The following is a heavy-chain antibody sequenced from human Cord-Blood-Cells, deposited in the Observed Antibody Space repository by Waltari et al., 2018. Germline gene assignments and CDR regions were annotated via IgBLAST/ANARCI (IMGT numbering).Heavy chain of an antibody. CDR1: GDPFGRYP. D-gene: IGHD3-9*01. Sequence: LVKSGPRWKKLGSPLKVSCKASGDPFGRYPIRWVRKAPGRGLEWMGGIIPIFGTANYAQKFQGRVTITADESTSTAYMELSSLRSEDTAVYYCASWGGYDILTGYYAFDIWGQGTMVTVSS. CDR2: IIPIFGTA. V-gene: IGHV1-69*01. J-gene: IGHJ3*02. CDR3: ASWGGYDILTGYYAFDI.